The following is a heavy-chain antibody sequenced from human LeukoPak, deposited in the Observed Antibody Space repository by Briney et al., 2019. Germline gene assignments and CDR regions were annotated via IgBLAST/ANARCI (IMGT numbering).Heavy chain of an antibody. J-gene: IGHJ4*01. CDR2: INDVDSHI. CDR3: ARDATYYLRYGYFDC. Sequence: GGSLRLSCAASGFTFSNSAMNWVRQAPGKGLEWVSSINDVDSHIYYADSVRGRFTISRDNAKTSVYLQMNNLRPEDTAVYYCARDATYYLRYGYFDCWGHGTLVTVSS. V-gene: IGHV3-21*01. CDR1: GFTFSNSA. D-gene: IGHD5/OR15-5a*01.